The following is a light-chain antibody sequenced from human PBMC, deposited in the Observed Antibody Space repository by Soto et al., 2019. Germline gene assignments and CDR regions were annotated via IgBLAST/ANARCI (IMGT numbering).Light chain of an antibody. CDR2: DNS. V-gene: IGLV3-21*02. Sequence: SYELTQPPSVSVAPGQTARITFGGSDNGSKPVHWYQQKPGQAPVLVVFDNSDRASGIPERLSGSNSGNTATLTISRVEAGDEADYYCQVWDSSSDRLVVFGGGTKVTVL. CDR1: DNGSKP. J-gene: IGLJ2*01. CDR3: QVWDSSSDRLVV.